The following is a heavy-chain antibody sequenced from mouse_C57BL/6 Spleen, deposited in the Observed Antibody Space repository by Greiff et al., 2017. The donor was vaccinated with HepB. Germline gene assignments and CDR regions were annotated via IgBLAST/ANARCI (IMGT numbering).Heavy chain of an antibody. CDR2: INPNNGGT. CDR1: GYTFTDYN. Sequence: EVQLQQSGPELVKPGASVKIPCKASGYTFTDYNMDWVKQSHGKSLEWIGDINPNNGGTSYNQKFKGKATLTVDKSSSTAYMELRSLTSEDTAVYYCARLGYGNYWFAYWGQGTLVTVSA. D-gene: IGHD2-1*01. J-gene: IGHJ3*01. V-gene: IGHV1-18*01. CDR3: ARLGYGNYWFAY.